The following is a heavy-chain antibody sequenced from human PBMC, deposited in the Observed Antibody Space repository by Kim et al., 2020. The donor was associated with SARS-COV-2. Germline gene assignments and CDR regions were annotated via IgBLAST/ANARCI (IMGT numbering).Heavy chain of an antibody. CDR1: GGSVSSGSYY. CDR2: IYYSGST. CDR3: ARSVAWIQLWPKF. V-gene: IGHV4-61*01. D-gene: IGHD5-18*01. J-gene: IGHJ4*02. Sequence: SETLSLTCTVSGGSVSSGSYYWSWIRPPPGKGLEWIGYIYYSGSTNYNPSLKSRVTISVDTSKNQFSLKLSSVTAADTAVYYCARSVAWIQLWPKFWGQGTLVTVSS.